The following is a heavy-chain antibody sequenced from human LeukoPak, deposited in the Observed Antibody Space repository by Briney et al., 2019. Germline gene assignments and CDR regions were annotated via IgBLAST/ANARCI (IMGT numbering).Heavy chain of an antibody. D-gene: IGHD6-13*01. V-gene: IGHV3-21*01. CDR1: GFTFSSYT. Sequence: GGSLRLSCEASGFTFSSYTMNWFRQAPGKGLEWVSSISSSGSYIYYADSVKGRFTISRDNAKNSLYLQMNSLRADDTAVYYCPRGHSSSWPKGAFDIWGQGTMVTVSS. J-gene: IGHJ3*02. CDR2: ISSSGSYI. CDR3: PRGHSSSWPKGAFDI.